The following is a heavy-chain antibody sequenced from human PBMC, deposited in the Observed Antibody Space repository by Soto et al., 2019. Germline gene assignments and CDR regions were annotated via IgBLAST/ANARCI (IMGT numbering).Heavy chain of an antibody. V-gene: IGHV3-74*01. CDR3: AREEGAGGAFDI. CDR1: GFTFSSYW. CDR2: INSDGSST. Sequence: EVRLVESGGGLVQPGGSLRLSCAASGFTFSSYWMHWVRQAPGKGLVWVSRINSDGSSTSYADSVKGRFTISRDNAKNTLYLQMNSLRAEDTAVYYCAREEGAGGAFDIWGQGTMVTVSS. J-gene: IGHJ3*02. D-gene: IGHD1-26*01.